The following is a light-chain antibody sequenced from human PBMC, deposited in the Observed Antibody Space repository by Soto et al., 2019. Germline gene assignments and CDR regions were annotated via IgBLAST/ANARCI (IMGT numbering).Light chain of an antibody. CDR2: DVS. CDR1: SSDVGGYNY. J-gene: IGLJ2*01. CDR3: SSYTSSSTLDVV. V-gene: IGLV2-14*01. Sequence: QSVLTQPASVSGSPGQSITISCTGTSSDVGGYNYVSWYQQHPGKAPKLMIYDVSNRPSGVSNRFSGSKSGNTASLTISGLQAEDEADYYCSSYTSSSTLDVVFGGGTKVTGL.